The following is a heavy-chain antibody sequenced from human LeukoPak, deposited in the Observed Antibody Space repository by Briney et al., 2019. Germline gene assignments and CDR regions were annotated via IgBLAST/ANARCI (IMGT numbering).Heavy chain of an antibody. Sequence: SETLSLTCTVSGGSISSSSYYWGWIRQPPGKGLEWIGSIYYSGSTYYNPSLKSRVTISVDTSKNQFSLKLSSVTAADTAVYYCVVVVFHETDYWGQGTLVTVSS. CDR3: VVVVFHETDY. J-gene: IGHJ4*02. D-gene: IGHD2-2*01. V-gene: IGHV4-39*01. CDR1: GGSISSSSYY. CDR2: IYYSGST.